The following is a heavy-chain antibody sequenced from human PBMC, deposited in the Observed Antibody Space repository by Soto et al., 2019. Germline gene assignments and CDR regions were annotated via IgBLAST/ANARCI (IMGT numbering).Heavy chain of an antibody. D-gene: IGHD6-13*01. CDR3: AREGGGAAAGPAYYYGMDV. Sequence: EVQLVESGGGLIQPGGSLRLSCAASGFTVSSNYMSWVRQAPGKGLEWVSVIYSGGSTYYAASVKGRFTISRDNSKNTRYLQKNSLKAEDTAVYYWAREGGGAAAGPAYYYGMDVWGQGTTVTVSS. CDR2: IYSGGST. V-gene: IGHV3-53*01. J-gene: IGHJ6*02. CDR1: GFTVSSNY.